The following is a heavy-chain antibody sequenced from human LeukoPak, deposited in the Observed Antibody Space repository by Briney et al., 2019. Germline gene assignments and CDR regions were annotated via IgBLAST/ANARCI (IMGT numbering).Heavy chain of an antibody. D-gene: IGHD2-2*01. CDR3: AREMVVPAAISRYSYYYGMDV. V-gene: IGHV4-30-4*01. CDR1: GGSISSGDYY. Sequence: PSQTLALTCTVSGGSISSGDYYWSWIRQPPGKGLEWIGYIYYSGSTYYNPSLKSRVTISVDTSKNQFSLKLSSVTAADTAVYYCAREMVVPAAISRYSYYYGMDVWGQGTTVTVSS. J-gene: IGHJ6*02. CDR2: IYYSGST.